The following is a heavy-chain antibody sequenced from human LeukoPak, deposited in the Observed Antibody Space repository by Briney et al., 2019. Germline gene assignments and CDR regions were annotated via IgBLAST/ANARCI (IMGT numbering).Heavy chain of an antibody. V-gene: IGHV3-33*01. Sequence: GRSLRLSCTASGFTFSDYGMHWVRQAPGKGLEWVAIIWYDGYNKYYADSVRGRFTISRDNSKNTMYLQMDSLRAGDTAVYYCARVVSYYGSSYRLLDLWGRGTLVTVSS. D-gene: IGHD3-10*01. CDR3: ARVVSYYGSSYRLLDL. CDR1: GFTFSDYG. J-gene: IGHJ2*01. CDR2: IWYDGYNK.